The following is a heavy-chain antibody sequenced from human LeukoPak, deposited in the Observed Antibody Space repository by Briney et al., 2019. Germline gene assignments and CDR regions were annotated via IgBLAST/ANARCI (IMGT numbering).Heavy chain of an antibody. CDR1: GFTFNTYS. CDR2: ISVDSNYL. D-gene: IGHD2-15*01. J-gene: IGHJ3*02. V-gene: IGHV3-21*01. Sequence: GESLRLSCAASGFTFNTYSMNWVRQAPGKGLEWISSISVDSNYLYYVDSLRGRFTVSRDNTKNSLYLQMNRLPAEDTAVYYCARVHCSGGGCYQRNDGLEIWGQGTVVTVSS. CDR3: ARVHCSGGGCYQRNDGLEI.